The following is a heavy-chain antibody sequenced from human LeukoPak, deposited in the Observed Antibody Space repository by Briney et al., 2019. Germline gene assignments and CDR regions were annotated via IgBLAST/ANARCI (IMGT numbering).Heavy chain of an antibody. V-gene: IGHV5-51*01. D-gene: IGHD2/OR15-2a*01. CDR2: IYPGDSET. Sequence: GESLKISSNGSEYSFTSYWSGGRRQMPGXGLEWMGIIYPGDSETRYSPSFQGQVTISADKSITAAYLQWSSLKAMASHIHFCARDGGDSLVTVHFLLWRQGTRVTVSS. J-gene: IGHJ4*02. CDR3: ARDGGDSLVTVHFLL. CDR1: EYSFTSYW.